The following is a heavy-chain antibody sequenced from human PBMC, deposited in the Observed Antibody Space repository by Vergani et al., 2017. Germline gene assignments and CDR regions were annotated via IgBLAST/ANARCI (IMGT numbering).Heavy chain of an antibody. CDR1: GFSFSDHY. D-gene: IGHD4-11*01. CDR2: ISNSGNTI. Sequence: VQLVESGGGLVQPGGSLRLSCAASGFSFSDHYMTWIRQAPGKGLEWVSYISNSGNTIEYADSVKGRFSISRDNAKSSLFLQMDSLRAEDTAVYYCAKNPHTVTTSYFDYWGQGTLVTVSS. CDR3: AKNPHTVTTSYFDY. J-gene: IGHJ4*02. V-gene: IGHV3-11*01.